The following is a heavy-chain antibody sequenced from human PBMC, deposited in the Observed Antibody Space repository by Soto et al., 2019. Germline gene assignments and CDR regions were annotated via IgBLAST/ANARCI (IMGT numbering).Heavy chain of an antibody. D-gene: IGHD3-10*01. Sequence: EVQLVESGGGLVKPGGSLRLSCAASGFTFRSYSMNWVGQAPGKGLEWVSSISSASSYIYYADSLKGRFTISRDNANNSVYLQMHSLRAEDTAVYYCTRGLGHGAWFDPWGQGTLVTVS. CDR2: ISSASSYI. CDR1: GFTFRSYS. V-gene: IGHV3-21*02. J-gene: IGHJ5*02. CDR3: TRGLGHGAWFDP.